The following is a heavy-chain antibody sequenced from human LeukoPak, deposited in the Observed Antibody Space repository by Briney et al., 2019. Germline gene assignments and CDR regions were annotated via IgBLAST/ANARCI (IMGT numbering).Heavy chain of an antibody. J-gene: IGHJ4*02. CDR2: MYYSGTT. D-gene: IGHD1-26*01. V-gene: IGHV4-39*01. CDR1: GGSISSFTTHY. Sequence: SETLSLTCSVSGGSISSFTTHYWGWIRQPPGKGLEWIGSMYYSGTTYYNPSLESRLTISVDTSKNQFSLKLSSVTAADTAVYYCARRDKWKLQDYWGQGTLVTVSS. CDR3: ARRDKWKLQDY.